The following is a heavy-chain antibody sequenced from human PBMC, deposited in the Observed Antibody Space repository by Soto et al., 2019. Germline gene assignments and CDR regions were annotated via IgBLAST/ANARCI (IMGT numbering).Heavy chain of an antibody. CDR1: GFTFSNHA. J-gene: IGHJ5*02. V-gene: IGHV3-23*01. CDR2: ISGSGAST. CDR3: AKGSAPNPPNFFDP. Sequence: VQLLESGGGLVQPGGSLRLSCAASGFTFSNHAMSWVRQVSGKRLEWVSAISGSGASTYYADSVRGRFTISRDNSKNTLFLQINNLRAEDTATYYCAKGSAPNPPNFFDPWGQGTLVTVSS. D-gene: IGHD6-13*01.